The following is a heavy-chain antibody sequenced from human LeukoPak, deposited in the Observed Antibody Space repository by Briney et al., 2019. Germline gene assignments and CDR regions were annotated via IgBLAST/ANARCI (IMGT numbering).Heavy chain of an antibody. Sequence: GGSLRLSCAASGFTFSSYAVSWVRQAPGKGLEWVSAISGSGGSTYYADSVKGRFTISRDNSKNTLNLQMNSLRAEDTAVYYCAKVLYDTPSNWFDPWGQGTLVTVSS. V-gene: IGHV3-23*01. CDR1: GFTFSSYA. CDR2: ISGSGGST. J-gene: IGHJ5*02. D-gene: IGHD3-22*01. CDR3: AKVLYDTPSNWFDP.